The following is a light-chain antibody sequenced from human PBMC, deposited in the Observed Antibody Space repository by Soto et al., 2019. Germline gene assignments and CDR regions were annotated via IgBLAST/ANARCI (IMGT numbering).Light chain of an antibody. Sequence: DIQMTQSPYSLSASVGDSVTITCRASQNMRTYLNWYQQKPGRAPKLLIHSASALPSGVPSRFSGSGSGTAFSLTMSGLQPEDSATYYCQQGHSTPYTFGQGTKVEIK. CDR3: QQGHSTPYT. CDR1: QNMRTY. CDR2: SAS. J-gene: IGKJ2*01. V-gene: IGKV1-39*01.